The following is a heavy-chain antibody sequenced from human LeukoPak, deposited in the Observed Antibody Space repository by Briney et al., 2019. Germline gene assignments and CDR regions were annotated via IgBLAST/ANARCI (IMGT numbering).Heavy chain of an antibody. CDR1: GFTFSSYS. CDR3: ARDRVTLVRGSFDY. CDR2: LSSSGTYT. V-gene: IGHV3-21*01. Sequence: GGSLRLSCAASGFTFSSYSMNWVRQAPGKGLEWVSSLSSSGTYTHYADSLKGRFTISRDNAKNSLYLQMNSLRAEDTAVYYCARDRVTLVRGSFDYWGQGTLVTVSS. J-gene: IGHJ4*02. D-gene: IGHD3-10*01.